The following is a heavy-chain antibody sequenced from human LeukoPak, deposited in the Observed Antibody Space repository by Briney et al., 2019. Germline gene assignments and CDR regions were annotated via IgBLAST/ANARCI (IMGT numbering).Heavy chain of an antibody. CDR3: AKVTPTIFGVVIIKSSFDY. CDR2: ISGSGGST. J-gene: IGHJ4*02. CDR1: GFTFSSYA. V-gene: IGHV3-23*01. D-gene: IGHD3-3*01. Sequence: GGSLRLSCAASGFTFSSYAMSWVRQAPGKGLEWVSAISGSGGSTYYADSVKGRFTISGDNSKNTLYLQMNSLRAEDTAVYYCAKVTPTIFGVVIIKSSFDYWGQGTLVTVSS.